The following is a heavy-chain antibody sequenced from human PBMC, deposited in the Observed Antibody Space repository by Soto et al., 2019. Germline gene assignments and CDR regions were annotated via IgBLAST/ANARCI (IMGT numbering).Heavy chain of an antibody. V-gene: IGHV1-69*12. Sequence: QVQLVQSGAEVKKPGSSVKVSCKASGGTFSSYAISWVRQAPGQGLEWMGGIIPIFGTANYAQKFQGRVTISADESESTAYMELSSLRSEDTAVYYCARESRYCSGGICYFLPGIDYWGQGTLVTVSS. D-gene: IGHD2-15*01. CDR2: IIPIFGTA. CDR1: GGTFSSYA. J-gene: IGHJ4*02. CDR3: ARESRYCSGGICYFLPGIDY.